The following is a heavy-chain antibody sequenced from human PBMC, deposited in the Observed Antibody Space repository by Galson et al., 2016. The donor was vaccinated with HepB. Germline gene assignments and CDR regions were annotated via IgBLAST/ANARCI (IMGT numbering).Heavy chain of an antibody. V-gene: IGHV3-33*01. D-gene: IGHD5-18*01. CDR2: IWFDGSNK. J-gene: IGHJ4*02. CDR1: GFTFSSYG. Sequence: SLRLSCAASGFTFSSYGMHWVRQAPGKGLEWVAVIWFDGSNKFYADSLKGRFTISRDNSKNTLYLQMNSLRAEDTAVYYCARVSDTAYKGSIDYWGQGTLVTVSS. CDR3: ARVSDTAYKGSIDY.